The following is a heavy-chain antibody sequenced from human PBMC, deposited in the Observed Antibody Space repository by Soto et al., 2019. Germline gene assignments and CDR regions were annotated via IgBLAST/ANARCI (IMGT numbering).Heavy chain of an antibody. Sequence: GGSLRLSCAASGFTFSSYGMHWVRQAPGKGLEWVAVISYDGSNKYYADSVKGRFTISRDNSKNTLYLQMNSLRAEDTAVYYCAKDFVAEVAASPGWFDPWGQGTLVTVSS. CDR2: ISYDGSNK. V-gene: IGHV3-30*18. D-gene: IGHD2-15*01. CDR1: GFTFSSYG. J-gene: IGHJ5*02. CDR3: AKDFVAEVAASPGWFDP.